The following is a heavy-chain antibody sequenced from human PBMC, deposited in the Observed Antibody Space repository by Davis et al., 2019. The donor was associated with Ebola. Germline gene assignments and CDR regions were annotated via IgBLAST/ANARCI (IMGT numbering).Heavy chain of an antibody. CDR3: ARARFVTSFVAVPTTRWFDP. Sequence: ASVKVSCKASGYTFTDQGISWVRQTPGQGLEWMGWISAYSGNTRYAQKFQDRVTLTTHTSPDTAYMELTSLTSDDTAVYYCARARFVTSFVAVPTTRWFDPWGQGTLVSVSS. CDR2: ISAYSGNT. D-gene: IGHD2-2*01. J-gene: IGHJ5*02. CDR1: GYTFTDQG. V-gene: IGHV1-18*01.